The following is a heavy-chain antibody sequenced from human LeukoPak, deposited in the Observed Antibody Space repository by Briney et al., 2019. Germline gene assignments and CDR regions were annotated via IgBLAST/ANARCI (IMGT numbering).Heavy chain of an antibody. V-gene: IGHV4-30-2*01. CDR1: GGSISSGGYS. J-gene: IGHJ6*02. CDR3: ARGVTMVRGRNDYYYYGMDV. CDR2: IYHSGST. D-gene: IGHD3-10*01. Sequence: SETLSLTCAVSGGSISSGGYSWSWIRQPPGKGLEWIGYIYHSGSTYYNPSLKSRVTISVYRSKNQFSLKLSSVTAADTAVYYCARGVTMVRGRNDYYYYGMDVWGQGTTVTVSS.